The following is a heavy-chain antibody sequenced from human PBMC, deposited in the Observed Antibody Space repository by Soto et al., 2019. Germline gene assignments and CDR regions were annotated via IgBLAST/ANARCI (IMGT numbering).Heavy chain of an antibody. CDR3: ARDPSKGSSTQPDV. CDR1: GGTFSSYA. D-gene: IGHD6-13*01. V-gene: IGHV1-69*13. J-gene: IGHJ6*02. Sequence: ASVKVSCKASGGTFSSYAISWVRQAPGQGLEWMGGIIPIFGTANYAQKFQGRVTITADESTSTAYMELSSLRSEDTAVYYCARDPSKGSSTQPDVWGQGTTVTVSS. CDR2: IIPIFGTA.